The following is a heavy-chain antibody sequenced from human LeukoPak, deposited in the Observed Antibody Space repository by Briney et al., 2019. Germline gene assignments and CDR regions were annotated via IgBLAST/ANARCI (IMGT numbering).Heavy chain of an antibody. CDR3: ARQLDDYVWGSYRYRRNAFDI. V-gene: IGHV3-21*01. D-gene: IGHD3-16*02. CDR2: ISTSSSYI. Sequence: GGSLRLSCAASGFTFSSYTMNWVRQAPGKGLEWVSFISTSSSYIYYADSVKGRFTISRDNAKNSLDLQMNSLRAEDTAVYYCARQLDDYVWGSYRYRRNAFDIWGQGTMVTVSS. J-gene: IGHJ3*02. CDR1: GFTFSSYT.